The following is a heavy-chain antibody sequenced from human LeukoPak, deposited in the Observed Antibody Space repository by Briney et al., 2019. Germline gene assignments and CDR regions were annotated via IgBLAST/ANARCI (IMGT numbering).Heavy chain of an antibody. D-gene: IGHD3-10*01. CDR2: ISAYNGNT. V-gene: IGHV1-18*01. CDR1: GYTFTSYG. J-gene: IGHJ4*02. CDR3: ARFLSLGPQTILWFGELLSPPDY. Sequence: ASVKVSCKASGYTFTSYGISWVRQAPGQGLEWMGWISAYNGNTNYAQKLQGRVTMTTDTSTSTAYMELRSLRSDDTAVYYCARFLSLGPQTILWFGELLSPPDYWGQGTLVTVSS.